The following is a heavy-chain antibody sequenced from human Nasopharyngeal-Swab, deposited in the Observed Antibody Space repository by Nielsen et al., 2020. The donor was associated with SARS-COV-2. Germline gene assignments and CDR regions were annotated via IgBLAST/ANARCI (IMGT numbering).Heavy chain of an antibody. CDR3: TTGTTGNPTYYYYYGMDV. CDR2: IYSGGST. V-gene: IGHV3-53*01. Sequence: VRQAAGIGLEWVSVIYSGGSTYYADSVKGRFTISRDNSKNTLYLQMNSLRAEDTAVYYCTTGTTGNPTYYYYYGMDVWGQGTTVTVSS. J-gene: IGHJ6*02. D-gene: IGHD1-1*01.